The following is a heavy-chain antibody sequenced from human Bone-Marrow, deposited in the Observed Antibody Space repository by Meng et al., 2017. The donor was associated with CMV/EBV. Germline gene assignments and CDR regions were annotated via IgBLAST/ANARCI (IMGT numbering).Heavy chain of an antibody. V-gene: IGHV4-34*01. Sequence: GSLRLSCAVYGGSFSGYYWSWIRQPPGKGLEWIGEINHSGSTNYNPSLKSRVTISVDTSKNQFSLKLSSVTAADTAVYYCARGRGYCSSTSCPTFDYWGQGTLVTVSS. CDR3: ARGRGYCSSTSCPTFDY. D-gene: IGHD2-2*01. CDR2: INHSGST. CDR1: GGSFSGYY. J-gene: IGHJ4*02.